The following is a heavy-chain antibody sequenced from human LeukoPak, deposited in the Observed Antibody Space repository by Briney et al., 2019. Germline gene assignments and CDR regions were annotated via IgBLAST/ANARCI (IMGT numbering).Heavy chain of an antibody. V-gene: IGHV3-9*01. CDR2: ISWNGDDI. CDR3: AKGSGTYQGPFDS. Sequence: PGGSLRLSCAASGFTLDDYAMHWVRQAPGRGLQWVSSISWNGDDIGYADSVKGRFTISRDNAKNFLYLQMNSLRTEDKALYYCAKGSGTYQGPFDSWGQGTLVTVSS. CDR1: GFTLDDYA. J-gene: IGHJ4*02. D-gene: IGHD1-26*01.